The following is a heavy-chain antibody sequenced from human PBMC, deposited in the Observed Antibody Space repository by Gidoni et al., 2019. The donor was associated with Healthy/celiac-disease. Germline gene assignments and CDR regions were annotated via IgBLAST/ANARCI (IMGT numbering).Heavy chain of an antibody. CDR1: GFTFSPYW. J-gene: IGHJ4*02. Sequence: EVQLVESGGGLVQPGGSLRPPCAASGFTFSPYWLHWVRQAPGKGLVWVSRINSDGSSTSYADSVKGRFTISRDNAKNTLYLQMNSLRAEDTAVYYCARVHGGPAIGGHRVYYFDYWGQGTLVTVSS. V-gene: IGHV3-74*01. CDR3: ARVHGGPAIGGHRVYYFDY. CDR2: INSDGSST. D-gene: IGHD2-21*02.